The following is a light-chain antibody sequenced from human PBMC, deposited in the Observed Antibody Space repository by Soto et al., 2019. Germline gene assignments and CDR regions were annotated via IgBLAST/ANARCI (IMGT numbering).Light chain of an antibody. CDR2: EVS. CDR1: SNDVGGYNH. V-gene: IGLV2-14*01. Sequence: QSALTQPASVSGSPGQLITISCTGTSNDVGGYNHVSWYQQHPGKAPKLIIYEVSYRPSGVSNRFSGSKSGNTASLTISGLQAEDEADYYCNSYRSTDTVVFGGGTKVTVL. J-gene: IGLJ2*01. CDR3: NSYRSTDTVV.